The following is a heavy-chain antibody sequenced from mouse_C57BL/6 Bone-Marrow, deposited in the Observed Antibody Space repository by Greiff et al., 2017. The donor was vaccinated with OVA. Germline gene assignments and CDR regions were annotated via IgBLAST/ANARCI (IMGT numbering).Heavy chain of an antibody. CDR2: IHPNSGST. Sequence: QVQLQQPGAELVKPGASVKLSCKASGYTFTSYWMHWVKQRPGQGLEWIGMIHPNSGSTNYNEKFKSKATLTVDKSSSTAYMQLSSLTSEDSAVYYCARGSYLFYWYFDVWGTGTTVTVSS. CDR1: GYTFTSYW. CDR3: ARGSYLFYWYFDV. V-gene: IGHV1-64*01. D-gene: IGHD2-10*01. J-gene: IGHJ1*03.